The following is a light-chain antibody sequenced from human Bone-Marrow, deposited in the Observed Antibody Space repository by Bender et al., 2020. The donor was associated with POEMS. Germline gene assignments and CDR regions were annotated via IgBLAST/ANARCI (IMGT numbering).Light chain of an antibody. V-gene: IGLV1-44*01. CDR3: SSWDDSLNSLV. J-gene: IGLJ3*02. CDR1: SSNFGNNA. Sequence: QSVLTQPPSASGTPGQSVTISCSGTSSNFGNNAANWYQHVPGTAPKLLIYSNNQRPSGVPGRFSASTSGTLASLAIRGLHSDDEADYYCSSWDDSLNSLVFVGGAKLAVL. CDR2: SNN.